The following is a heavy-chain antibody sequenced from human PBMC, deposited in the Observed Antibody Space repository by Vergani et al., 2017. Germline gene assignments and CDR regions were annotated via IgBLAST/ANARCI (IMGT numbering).Heavy chain of an antibody. J-gene: IGHJ4*02. CDR2: VYHSGST. V-gene: IGHV4-38-2*02. D-gene: IGHD6-25*01. Sequence: QVHLHESSPGLVKPSETLSLTCSVSGDSINTAAYWGWIRKPHGKGLEWIGSVYHSGSTSYTPSLQIRVTISVDTSKIQFSLNLNAMTAADTAIYYCAKNSSGGFFDNWGQGALVTVSS. CDR1: GDSINTAAY. CDR3: AKNSSGGFFDN.